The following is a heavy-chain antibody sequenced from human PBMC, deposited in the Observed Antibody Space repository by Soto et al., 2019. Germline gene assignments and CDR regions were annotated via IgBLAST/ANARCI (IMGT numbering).Heavy chain of an antibody. CDR2: INPSTGST. CDR1: GYTLPSYF. Sequence: QVQLMQSGAEVEKPGASVKLSCKASGYTLPSYFIHWVRQVPGQGLDWMGMINPSTGSTTYAQEFQGRLKLTTDPFTIASTNTFHMELSGLGSDDTAVYYCARRDFGDYDYFDYWGQGTQVTISS. CDR3: ARRDFGDYDYFDY. J-gene: IGHJ4*02. D-gene: IGHD4-17*01. V-gene: IGHV1-46*01.